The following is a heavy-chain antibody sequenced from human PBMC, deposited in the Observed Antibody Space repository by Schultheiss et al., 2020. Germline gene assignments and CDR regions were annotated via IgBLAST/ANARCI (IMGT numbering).Heavy chain of an antibody. V-gene: IGHV4-34*01. CDR1: GGSFSGYY. Sequence: SETLSLTCAVYGGSFSGYYWSWIRQPPGKGLEWIGEINHSGSTNYNPSLKSRVTISVDTSKNQFSLKLSSVTAADTAVYYCARVLFSGYDSYYYFDYWGQGTLVTVSS. D-gene: IGHD5-12*01. CDR2: INHSGST. CDR3: ARVLFSGYDSYYYFDY. J-gene: IGHJ4*02.